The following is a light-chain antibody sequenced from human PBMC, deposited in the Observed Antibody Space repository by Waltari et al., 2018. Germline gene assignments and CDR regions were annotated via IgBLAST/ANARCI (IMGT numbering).Light chain of an antibody. CDR2: QDT. CDR3: QAWDSSTVV. J-gene: IGLJ2*01. Sequence: SHELTQPPSVSVSPGQTASISCSGDNLGDKYASWYQQQPGQSPVLVIYQDTKRPSGIPERFSGSNSGNTATLTISGTQAMDEAAYYCQAWDSSTVVFGGGTKLTVL. V-gene: IGLV3-1*01. CDR1: NLGDKY.